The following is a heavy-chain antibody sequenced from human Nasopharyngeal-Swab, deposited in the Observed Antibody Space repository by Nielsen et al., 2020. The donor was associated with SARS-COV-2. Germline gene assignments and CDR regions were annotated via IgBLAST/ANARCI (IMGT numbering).Heavy chain of an antibody. CDR1: EFTMSRNG. CDR3: ARDVAIVGATLEN. CDR2: ISSSSSTS. Sequence: GGSLRLSCAASEFTMSRNGMHWVRQAPGKGLEWVAYISSSSSTSYYADSVKGRFTISRDNPKNSLYLQMNSLRGEDTAVYYWARDVAIVGATLENWGQGTLVTVSS. J-gene: IGHJ4*02. V-gene: IGHV3-48*01. D-gene: IGHD1-26*01.